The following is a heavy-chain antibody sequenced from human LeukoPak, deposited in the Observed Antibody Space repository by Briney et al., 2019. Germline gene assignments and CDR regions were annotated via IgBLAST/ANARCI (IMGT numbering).Heavy chain of an antibody. CDR1: GFTFSSYW. CDR3: MGGRGWLPEN. J-gene: IGHJ4*02. CDR2: IKQDGTET. D-gene: IGHD3-22*01. Sequence: GGSLRLSCAASGFTFSSYWMNWVRQAPGKGLEWVAIIKQDGTETFYVDSVKGRFIISRDNVKNSLCLQMNSLRIEDAAVYYCMGGRGWLPENWGQGTLVTVSS. V-gene: IGHV3-7*01.